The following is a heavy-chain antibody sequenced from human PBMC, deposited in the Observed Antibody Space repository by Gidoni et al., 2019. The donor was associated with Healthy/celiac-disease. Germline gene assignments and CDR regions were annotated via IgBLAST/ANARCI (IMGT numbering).Heavy chain of an antibody. CDR1: GGSISSGGYS. V-gene: IGHV4-30-2*01. CDR2: IYHSGST. D-gene: IGHD3-10*01. J-gene: IGHJ5*02. CDR3: ARAFRRGVTMVRGVIGWFDP. Sequence: QLQLQESGSGLVKPSQTLSLTCAVSGGSISSGGYSWSWIRQPPGKGLEWIGYIYHSGSTYYNPSLKSRVTISVDRSKNQFSLKLSSVTAADTAVYYCARAFRRGVTMVRGVIGWFDPWGQGTLVTVSS.